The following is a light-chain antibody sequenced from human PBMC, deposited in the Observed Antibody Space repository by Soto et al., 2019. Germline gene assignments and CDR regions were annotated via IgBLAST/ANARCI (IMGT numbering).Light chain of an antibody. CDR1: QSVSYN. Sequence: EIELTQSPATMSVSPGERVTLSCRASQSVSYNLAWYQQRFGQAPRLLIYGASVRATGIPARFSGSGSGTDFTLTISNVQSEDFAIYYCQQYNNSPPRTFGQGTKMEVK. V-gene: IGKV3-15*01. J-gene: IGKJ1*01. CDR2: GAS. CDR3: QQYNNSPPRT.